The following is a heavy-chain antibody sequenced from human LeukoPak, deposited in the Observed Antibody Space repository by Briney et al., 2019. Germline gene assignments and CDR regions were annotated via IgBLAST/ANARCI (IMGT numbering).Heavy chain of an antibody. CDR1: GGSINSGDYY. Sequence: SETLSLTCTVSGGSINSGDYYWSWIRQPPGKGLEWIGYIYYSGNTYYNPSLKSRVTISVDTSKNQFSLKLSSVTAADTAVYYCARDMGYCSSTSCYPWFDPWGQGTLVTVSS. D-gene: IGHD2-2*01. CDR2: IYYSGNT. J-gene: IGHJ5*02. V-gene: IGHV4-30-4*02. CDR3: ARDMGYCSSTSCYPWFDP.